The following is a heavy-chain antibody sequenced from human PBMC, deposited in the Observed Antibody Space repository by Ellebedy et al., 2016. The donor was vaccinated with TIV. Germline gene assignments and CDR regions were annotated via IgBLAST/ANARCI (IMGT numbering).Heavy chain of an antibody. Sequence: GESRKISCAASGFTFSTYSMNWVRQAPGKGLEWISYIGSRSGIFHYADSVKGRFTISRDNAKNSLYLQVNSLRDEDTAVYYCARGGGSGTYYSFDYWGRGTLVTVSS. V-gene: IGHV3-48*02. CDR1: GFTFSTYS. CDR2: IGSRSGIF. CDR3: ARGGGSGTYYSFDY. D-gene: IGHD3-10*01. J-gene: IGHJ4*02.